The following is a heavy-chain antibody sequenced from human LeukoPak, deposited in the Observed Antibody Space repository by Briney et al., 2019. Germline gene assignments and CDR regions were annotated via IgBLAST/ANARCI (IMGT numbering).Heavy chain of an antibody. J-gene: IGHJ5*02. D-gene: IGHD3-9*01. Sequence: SGGSLRLSCAASGFTFSSYGMHWVRQAPGKGLEWVAVISYDGSNKYYADSVKGRFTISRDNSKNTLYLQMNSLRAEDTAVYYCARSNREDVLRYFDWSLAGWFDPWGQGTLVTVSS. V-gene: IGHV3-30*03. CDR2: ISYDGSNK. CDR1: GFTFSSYG. CDR3: ARSNREDVLRYFDWSLAGWFDP.